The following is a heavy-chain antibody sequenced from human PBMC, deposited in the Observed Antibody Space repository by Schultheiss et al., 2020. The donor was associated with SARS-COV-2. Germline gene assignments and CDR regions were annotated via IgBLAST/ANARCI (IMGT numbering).Heavy chain of an antibody. Sequence: GGSLRLSCVTSGFTFSSYGMHWVRQAPGKGLEWVAFIRYDGSNKYYADSVKGRFTISRDNSKNTLYLQMNSLRAEDTAVYYCARGRAGYCSSTSCFRSRPYGMDVWGQGTTVTVSS. CDR1: GFTFSSYG. D-gene: IGHD2-2*03. V-gene: IGHV3-30*02. CDR2: IRYDGSNK. J-gene: IGHJ6*02. CDR3: ARGRAGYCSSTSCFRSRPYGMDV.